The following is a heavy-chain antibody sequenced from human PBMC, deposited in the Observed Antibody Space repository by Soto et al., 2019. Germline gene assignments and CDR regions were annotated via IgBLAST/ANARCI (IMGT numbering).Heavy chain of an antibody. CDR3: ARRLIVATIDY. D-gene: IGHD5-12*01. V-gene: IGHV4-39*01. Sequence: SETLSLTCTVSGGSISSGNYYWAWIRQPPGEGLEWIGSISFSGTTFYNPSLKTRVTTSRDTSKNQFSLKLNSVTATDTAVYYCARRLIVATIDYWGQGTLVTVSS. J-gene: IGHJ4*02. CDR2: ISFSGTT. CDR1: GGSISSGNYY.